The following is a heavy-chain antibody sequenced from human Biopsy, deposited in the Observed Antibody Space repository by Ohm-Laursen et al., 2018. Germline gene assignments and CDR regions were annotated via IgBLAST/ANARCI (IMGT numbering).Heavy chain of an antibody. D-gene: IGHD4-11*01. J-gene: IGHJ5*01. CDR1: GYTYSDYG. CDR2: ISGLNGIK. V-gene: IGHV1-18*01. Sequence: ASVKVSCKTSGYTYSDYGVSWVRQAPGQGLEWMGWISGLNGIKTSASKFQGRLTMTADRSASTAYMELRGLRSDDTAVYYCTRDLQTRAETFDSWGQGTLVIVSS. CDR3: TRDLQTRAETFDS.